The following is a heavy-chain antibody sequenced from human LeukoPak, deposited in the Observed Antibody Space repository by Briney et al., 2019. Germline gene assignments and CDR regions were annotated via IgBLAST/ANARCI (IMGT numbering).Heavy chain of an antibody. J-gene: IGHJ6*02. D-gene: IGHD2-2*02. CDR2: IWYGGSNK. Sequence: GRSLRLSCAASGFTFSSYGMHWVRQAPGKGLEWVAVIWYGGSNKYYADSVKGRFTISRDNSKNTLYLQMNSLRAEDTAVYYCAREIPAAITPYYYYGMDVWGQGTTVTVSS. CDR1: GFTFSSYG. V-gene: IGHV3-33*01. CDR3: AREIPAAITPYYYYGMDV.